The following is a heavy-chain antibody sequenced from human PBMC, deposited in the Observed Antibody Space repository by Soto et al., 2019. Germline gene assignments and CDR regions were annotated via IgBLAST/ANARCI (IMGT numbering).Heavy chain of an antibody. Sequence: PGGSLRLSCAASGFTFSNAWMSWVRQAPGKGLEWVGRIKSKTDGGTTDYAAPVKGRFTISRDDSKNTLYLQMNSLKTEDTAVYYSTTEVMVRGPKTLDSWGQGTLVTVSS. V-gene: IGHV3-15*01. J-gene: IGHJ4*02. CDR2: IKSKTDGGTT. D-gene: IGHD3-10*01. CDR1: GFTFSNAW. CDR3: TTEVMVRGPKTLDS.